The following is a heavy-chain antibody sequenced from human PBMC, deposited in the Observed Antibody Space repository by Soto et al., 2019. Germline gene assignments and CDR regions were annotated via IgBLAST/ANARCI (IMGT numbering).Heavy chain of an antibody. Sequence: PEGSLRISCAASGFIFSSYWMSWVRQAPGKGLEWVANIKQDGSEKYYVDSVKGRFTISRDNAKKSLYLQMNSLIAEDTAVYYCARDLQPYSSGWYGTFDDWGQGT. J-gene: IGHJ4*02. CDR3: ARDLQPYSSGWYGTFDD. CDR1: GFIFSSYW. V-gene: IGHV3-7*05. CDR2: IKQDGSEK. D-gene: IGHD6-19*01.